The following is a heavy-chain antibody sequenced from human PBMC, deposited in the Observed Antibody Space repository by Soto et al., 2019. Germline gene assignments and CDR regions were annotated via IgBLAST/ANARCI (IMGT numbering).Heavy chain of an antibody. CDR2: IMPIFRAP. CDR1: GGAFSDYA. CDR3: ASWLKGPDIGNYYYGMDV. V-gene: IGHV1-69*12. Sequence: QVQLVQAGAEVKKPGASVKVSCKASGGAFSDYAFSLVRPAPGQGLEWLGGIMPIFRAPDYAQKFQGRVTITADEFTRTAYMEMNSLRSEDTAVYYCASWLKGPDIGNYYYGMDVWGQGTTVTVS. J-gene: IGHJ6*02. D-gene: IGHD2-15*01.